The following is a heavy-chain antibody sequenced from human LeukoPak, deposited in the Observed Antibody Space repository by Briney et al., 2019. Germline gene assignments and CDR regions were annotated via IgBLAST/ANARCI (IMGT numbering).Heavy chain of an antibody. CDR1: GGSISSSSYY. D-gene: IGHD3-22*01. V-gene: IGHV4-39*07. J-gene: IGHJ4*02. CDR3: ARLYDSRNYYWVYFDY. CDR2: IYYSGST. Sequence: SETLSLTCTVSGGSISSSSYYWGWIRQPPGKGLEWIGSIYYSGSTYYNPSLKSRVTISVDTSKNQFSLKLSSVTAADTAVYYCARLYDSRNYYWVYFDYWGQGTLVTVSS.